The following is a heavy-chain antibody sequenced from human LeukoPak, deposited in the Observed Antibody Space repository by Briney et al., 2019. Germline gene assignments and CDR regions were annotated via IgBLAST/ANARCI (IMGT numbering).Heavy chain of an antibody. CDR3: ARALQPGVYDFDI. CDR1: GVSINSYY. Sequence: SETLSLTCTVSGVSINSYYWTWIRQPPGEGLEWIGYIYYSGSTNYNPSLKSRVTISVDTSKNQFSLKLSSVTAADTAVYYCARALQPGVYDFDIWGQGTMVTVSS. CDR2: IYYSGST. J-gene: IGHJ3*02. V-gene: IGHV4-59*01. D-gene: IGHD6-13*01.